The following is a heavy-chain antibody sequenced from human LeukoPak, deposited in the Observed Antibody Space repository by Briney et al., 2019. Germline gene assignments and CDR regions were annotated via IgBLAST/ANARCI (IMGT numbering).Heavy chain of an antibody. Sequence: PSETLSLTCTVSGGSMSSYYWSWIRQPPGKGLEWIGYIYYSGSTNYNPSLKSRVTISVDTSKNQFSLNRSSVTAADTAVYYCARSGYYYDSLDYWGQGTLVTVSS. J-gene: IGHJ4*02. CDR1: GGSMSSYY. CDR3: ARSGYYYDSLDY. V-gene: IGHV4-59*08. CDR2: IYYSGST. D-gene: IGHD3-22*01.